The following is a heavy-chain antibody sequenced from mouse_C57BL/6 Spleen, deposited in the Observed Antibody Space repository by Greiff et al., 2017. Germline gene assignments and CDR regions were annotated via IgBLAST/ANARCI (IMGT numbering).Heavy chain of an antibody. CDR3: ARGATVVAEGFDY. Sequence: EVQLQQSGPVLVKPGASVKMSCKASGYTFTDYYMNWVKQSHGKSLEWIGVINPYNGGTSYNQKFKGKATLTVDKSSSTAYMELNSLTSEDSAVYYCARGATVVAEGFDYWGQGTTLTVSS. CDR2: INPYNGGT. V-gene: IGHV1-19*01. CDR1: GYTFTDYY. J-gene: IGHJ2*01. D-gene: IGHD1-1*01.